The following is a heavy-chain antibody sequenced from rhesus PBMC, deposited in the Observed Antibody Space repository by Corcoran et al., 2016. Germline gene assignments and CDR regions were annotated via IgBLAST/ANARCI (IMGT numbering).Heavy chain of an antibody. CDR3: LRGPYTSPFDY. CDR2: ISGNSESA. CDR1: GVSLSIYW. J-gene: IGHJ4*01. V-gene: IGHV4-80*01. Sequence: QVQLQESGPGLVKPSETLSLTCAVSGVSLSIYWWTWIRQPPGKGLEWIGDISGNSESANYNPSLKSRVTISKDASKNQFSLRLTSVTAADTAVYYCLRGPYTSPFDYWGQGVLVTVSS. D-gene: IGHD6-13*01.